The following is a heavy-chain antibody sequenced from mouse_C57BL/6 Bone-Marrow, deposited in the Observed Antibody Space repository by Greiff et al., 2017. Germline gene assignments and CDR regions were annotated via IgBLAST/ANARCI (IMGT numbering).Heavy chain of an antibody. Sequence: QVQLQQPGAELVKPGASVKMSCTASGYTFTSYWITWVKQRPGQGLEWNGDIYPGSGSTNYNEKFKSQATLTVDTSSSTAYMQLSSLTSEDSEVYYSARPYYSNCWYFDVWGTGTTVTVSA. D-gene: IGHD2-5*01. CDR1: GYTFTSYW. V-gene: IGHV1-55*01. CDR3: ARPYYSNCWYFDV. CDR2: IYPGSGST. J-gene: IGHJ1*03.